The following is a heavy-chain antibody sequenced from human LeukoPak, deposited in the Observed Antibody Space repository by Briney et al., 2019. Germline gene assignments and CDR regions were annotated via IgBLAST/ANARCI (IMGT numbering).Heavy chain of an antibody. Sequence: SETLSLTCTVSGGSISSYYWSWLRQPPGKGLEWIGYIYYSGSTNYNPSLKSRVTISADTSTSQCSLKPSSVTAADTAVYYCARLHADYGDYYYYNYGMDVWGQGTTVTVSS. CDR3: ARLHADYGDYYYYNYGMDV. V-gene: IGHV4-59*08. D-gene: IGHD4-17*01. J-gene: IGHJ6*02. CDR1: GGSISSYY. CDR2: IYYSGST.